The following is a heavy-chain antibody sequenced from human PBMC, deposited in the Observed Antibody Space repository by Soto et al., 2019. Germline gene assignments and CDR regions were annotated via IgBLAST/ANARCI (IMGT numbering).Heavy chain of an antibody. CDR1: GDSVSSNSAA. CDR2: TYYRSKWYN. CDR3: ARDRAHSSGHRRVRGMDV. D-gene: IGHD6-19*01. J-gene: IGHJ6*02. V-gene: IGHV6-1*01. Sequence: SQTLSLTCAISGDSVSSNSAAWNWIRQSPSRGLEWLGRTYYRSKWYNDYAVSVKSRITINPDTSKNQFSLQLNSVTPEDTAVYYCARDRAHSSGHRRVRGMDVWGQGTTVTVSS.